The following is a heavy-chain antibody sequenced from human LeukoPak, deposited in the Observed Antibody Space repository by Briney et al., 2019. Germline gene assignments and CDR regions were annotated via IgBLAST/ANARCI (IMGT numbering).Heavy chain of an antibody. D-gene: IGHD3-22*01. Sequence: PSETLSLTCTVSGGSISSSSYYWGWTRQPPGKGLEWIGSMYYSGSTYYNPSLQSRVTISVDTSKNQFSLKLTSVTAADTAVYYCARSSGRMGFLDYWGQGTLVTVSS. CDR2: MYYSGST. CDR3: ARSSGRMGFLDY. J-gene: IGHJ4*02. V-gene: IGHV4-39*01. CDR1: GGSISSSSYY.